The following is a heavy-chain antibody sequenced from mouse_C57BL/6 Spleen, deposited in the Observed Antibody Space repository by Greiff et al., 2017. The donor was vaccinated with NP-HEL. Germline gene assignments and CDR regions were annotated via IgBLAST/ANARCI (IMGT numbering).Heavy chain of an antibody. CDR2: MYPGSGST. J-gene: IGHJ2*01. V-gene: IGHV1-55*01. CDR3: ARHSNYVFFLDY. CDR1: GYTFTSYW. Sequence: QVQLKESGAALVKPGASVKMSCKASGYTFTSYWITWVQQRPGHGLEWIGDMYPGSGSTNYNEKFKSKATLTVDTSSSTAYMQLSSLTSEDSAVYYCARHSNYVFFLDYWGQGTTLTVSS. D-gene: IGHD2-5*01.